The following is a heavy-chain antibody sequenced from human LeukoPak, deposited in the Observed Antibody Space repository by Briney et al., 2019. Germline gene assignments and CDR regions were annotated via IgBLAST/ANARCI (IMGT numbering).Heavy chain of an antibody. V-gene: IGHV1-18*01. D-gene: IGHD2-2*02. CDR3: ARDRPLNCSSTSCYTGLVGYYYYYYMDV. Sequence: VSVKISCKDSGYTFTTYGISGLRQAAGQGLKWMGWISAYNGNTNYAQKLQGRVTMTTDTSTSTAYMELRSLRSDDTAVYYCARDRPLNCSSTSCYTGLVGYYYYYYMDVWGKGTTVTVSS. CDR2: ISAYNGNT. J-gene: IGHJ6*03. CDR1: GYTFTTYG.